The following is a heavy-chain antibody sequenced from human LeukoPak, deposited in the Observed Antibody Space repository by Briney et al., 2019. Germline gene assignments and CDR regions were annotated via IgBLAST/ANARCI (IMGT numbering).Heavy chain of an antibody. CDR2: INPNSGGT. V-gene: IGHV1-2*02. J-gene: IGHJ5*02. Sequence: ASVKVSCKASGYTFTGYYMHWVRQAPGQGLEWMGWINPNSGGTNYAQKFQGRVTMTRDTSISTAYMELSRLRSDDTAVYYRARPALRTIYNWFDPWGQGTLVTVSS. D-gene: IGHD3-3*01. CDR1: GYTFTGYY. CDR3: ARPALRTIYNWFDP.